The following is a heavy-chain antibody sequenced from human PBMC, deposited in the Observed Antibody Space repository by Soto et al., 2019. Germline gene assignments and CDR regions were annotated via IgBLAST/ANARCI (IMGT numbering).Heavy chain of an antibody. J-gene: IGHJ6*02. CDR3: ARMAVTTFYYYAMDV. Sequence: SETLSLTCAVYGYSIRSSDWWGWIRQPPGKGLEWIGYITHGGSTNYNPSLKRRVTMSVGPSKNQFSLNLTSVTAVDTAVYYCARMAVTTFYYYAMDVWGQGTTVTV. V-gene: IGHV4-28*01. CDR1: GYSIRSSDW. D-gene: IGHD6-19*01. CDR2: ITHGGST.